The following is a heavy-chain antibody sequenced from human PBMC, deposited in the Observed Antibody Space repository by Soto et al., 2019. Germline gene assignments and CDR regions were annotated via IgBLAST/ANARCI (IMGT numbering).Heavy chain of an antibody. V-gene: IGHV3-15*07. D-gene: IGHD3-22*01. CDR3: TTDSYSTIIDVRFDF. J-gene: IGHJ4*02. CDR2: IKSGGAT. Sequence: EVQLVDSGGGLVKPGGSLRLSCASSGFVFRNAWINWVRHAPGKGLEWVGRIKSGGATDFAALARGRFAITRDDSRNMAYMQMNNLYPEDTAVYYCTTDSYSTIIDVRFDFWGQGALVTVSS. CDR1: GFVFRNAW.